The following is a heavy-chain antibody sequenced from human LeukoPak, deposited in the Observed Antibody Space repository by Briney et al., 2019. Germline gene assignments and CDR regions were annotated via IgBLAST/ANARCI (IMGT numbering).Heavy chain of an antibody. D-gene: IGHD5-18*01. CDR3: ARDPNGGIQLWLRYYYYMDV. V-gene: IGHV7-4-1*02. J-gene: IGHJ6*03. CDR2: INTNTGNL. CDR1: GYTFTSYA. Sequence: ASVKVSCRASGYTFTSYAMNWVRQAPGQGLEWMGWINTNTGNLTYAQGFTGRFVFSLDTSVSTAYLQISSLKAEDTAVYYCARDPNGGIQLWLRYYYYMDVWGKGTTVTVSS.